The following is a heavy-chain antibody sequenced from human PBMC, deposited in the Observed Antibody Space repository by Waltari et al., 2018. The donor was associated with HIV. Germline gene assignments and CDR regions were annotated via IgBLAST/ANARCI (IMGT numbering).Heavy chain of an antibody. Sequence: QVQLQESGPGLVKPSETLSLTCTVSGGSISSYYWSWIRQPPGKGLEWIGYNYYSGSTNKNPALKSRVTISGDTSKNRFSLKLSSVTAADTAVYYCARAGDYYGSGPYYFDYWGQGTLVTVSS. V-gene: IGHV4-59*01. CDR1: GGSISSYY. CDR2: NYYSGST. J-gene: IGHJ4*02. D-gene: IGHD3-10*01. CDR3: ARAGDYYGSGPYYFDY.